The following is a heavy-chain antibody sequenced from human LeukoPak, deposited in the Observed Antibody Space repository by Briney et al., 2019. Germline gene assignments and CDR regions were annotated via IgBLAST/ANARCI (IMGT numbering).Heavy chain of an antibody. V-gene: IGHV3-48*04. CDR2: ISSRSNTI. Sequence: PGGSLRLSCVVSEFTFTNYSMNWVRQAPGKGLEWVPYISSRSNTIYYADSVKGRFTISRDNAKNSLFLQMNSLRAEDTAVYYCARLPGKNWSPDYWGQGTLVTVSS. J-gene: IGHJ4*02. D-gene: IGHD1-1*01. CDR3: ARLPGKNWSPDY. CDR1: EFTFTNYS.